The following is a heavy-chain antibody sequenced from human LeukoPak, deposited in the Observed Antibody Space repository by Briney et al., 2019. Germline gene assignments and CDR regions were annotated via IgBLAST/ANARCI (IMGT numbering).Heavy chain of an antibody. Sequence: SETLSLTCTVSGGSISSGGYYWSWIRQPPGKGLEWIGYIYHSGSTYYNPSLKSRVTISVDRSKNQFSLKLSSVTAADTAVYYCARVFVTGTTLSPTPNWFDPWGQGTLVTVSS. V-gene: IGHV4-30-2*01. J-gene: IGHJ5*02. D-gene: IGHD1-1*01. CDR2: IYHSGST. CDR3: ARVFVTGTTLSPTPNWFDP. CDR1: GGSISSGGYY.